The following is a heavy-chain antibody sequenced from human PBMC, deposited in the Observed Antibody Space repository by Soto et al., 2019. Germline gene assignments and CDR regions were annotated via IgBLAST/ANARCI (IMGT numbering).Heavy chain of an antibody. CDR3: ARGGAYCISTSCYVGGYNWFDP. J-gene: IGHJ5*02. D-gene: IGHD2-2*01. CDR2: IYYSGST. V-gene: IGHV4-31*03. CDR1: GGSISSGGYY. Sequence: QVQLQESGPGLVKPSQTLSLTCTVSGGSISSGGYYWSWIRQHPGKGLEWIGYIYYSGSTYYNPSLKSRVTISVDTSKNQFSLKLSSVTAADTAVYYCARGGAYCISTSCYVGGYNWFDPWGQGTLVTVSS.